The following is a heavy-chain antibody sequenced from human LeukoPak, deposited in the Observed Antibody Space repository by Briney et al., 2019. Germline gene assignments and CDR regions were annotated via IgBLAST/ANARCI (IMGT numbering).Heavy chain of an antibody. J-gene: IGHJ4*02. CDR2: IKYDESEK. D-gene: IGHD5-24*01. Sequence: GGSLRLSCATSGFFFNSYWMTWVRQAPGKGLEWVANIKYDESEKYLVESVKGRLTISRDNAQNSLFLQMDSLRVEDTAVYYCVRGRDGSYWGRGTQVTVSS. V-gene: IGHV3-7*01. CDR1: GFFFNSYW. CDR3: VRGRDGSY.